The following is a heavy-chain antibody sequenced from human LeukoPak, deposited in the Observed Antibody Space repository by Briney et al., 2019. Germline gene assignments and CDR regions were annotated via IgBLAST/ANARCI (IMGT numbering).Heavy chain of an antibody. D-gene: IGHD6-6*01. J-gene: IGHJ4*02. CDR2: INPNSGGT. CDR3: ARSVEYSSSSPGS. CDR1: GYTFTDYY. V-gene: IGHV1-2*02. Sequence: ASVKVSCKASGYTFTDYYMHWVRQAPGQGLEWMGWINPNSGGTNYAQKFQGRVTMTRDTSISTAYMELSRLRSDDTAVYYCARSVEYSSSSPGSWGQGTLVTVSS.